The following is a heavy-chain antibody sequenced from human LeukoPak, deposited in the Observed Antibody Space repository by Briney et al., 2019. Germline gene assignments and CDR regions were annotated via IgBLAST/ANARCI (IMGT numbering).Heavy chain of an antibody. CDR3: ARCKDYYVSGSYYKTFDY. D-gene: IGHD3-10*01. V-gene: IGHV4-39*07. CDR1: GDSISSSSYY. J-gene: IGHJ4*02. CDR2: IPYSGST. Sequence: AETLSLTCTVSGDSISSSSYYWGWIRHPPGKGLEWIGSIPYSGSTYYNPSLKSRLTISVDTSKNQFSLKLSSVTSAHTPVYYCARCKDYYVSGSYYKTFDYWGQGTLVTVSS.